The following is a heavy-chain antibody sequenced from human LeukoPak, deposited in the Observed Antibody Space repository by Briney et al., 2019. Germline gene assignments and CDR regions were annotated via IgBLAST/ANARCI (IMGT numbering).Heavy chain of an antibody. CDR3: ARVDDSSGYYYAAFDY. J-gene: IGHJ4*02. CDR1: GFTFDDYG. CDR2: INWNGGST. Sequence: PGGSLRLSCAASGFTFDDYGMSWVRQAPGKGLEWVSGINWNGGSTGYADSVKGRFTISRDNAKNSLYLQMNSLRAEDTALYYCARVDDSSGYYYAAFDYWGQGTLVNVSS. V-gene: IGHV3-20*04. D-gene: IGHD3-22*01.